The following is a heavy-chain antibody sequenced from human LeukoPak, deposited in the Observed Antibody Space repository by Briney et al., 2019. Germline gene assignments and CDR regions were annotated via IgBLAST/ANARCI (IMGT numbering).Heavy chain of an antibody. CDR2: IRSKAYGATT. D-gene: IGHD2/OR15-2a*01. CDR1: GFTFSSYS. CDR3: TTPSNPEYSCRD. Sequence: GGSLRLSCSASGFTFSSYSMSWVRQAPGKGLEWVGFIRSKAYGATTEYAATVKGRFTISRDDSKRIAYLQMTSLKTEDTAVYYCTTPSNPEYSCRDWGQGTLVTVSS. V-gene: IGHV3-49*04. J-gene: IGHJ4*02.